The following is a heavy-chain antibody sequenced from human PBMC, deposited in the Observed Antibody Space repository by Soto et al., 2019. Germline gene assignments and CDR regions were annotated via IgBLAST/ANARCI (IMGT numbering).Heavy chain of an antibody. CDR1: GDSVSSGAYY. J-gene: IGHJ1*01. V-gene: IGHV4-61*08. CDR3: ARSDYGDYRHQH. Sequence: QVQLQESGPGRVKPSETLSLTCTVSGDSVSSGAYYWSWIRQPPGKGLEWIGYIYHSGTTNYNPSLKSRFTISLDTSKNQFSLKLTSVTAADTAVYYCARSDYGDYRHQHWGQGTLVTVSS. D-gene: IGHD4-17*01. CDR2: IYHSGTT.